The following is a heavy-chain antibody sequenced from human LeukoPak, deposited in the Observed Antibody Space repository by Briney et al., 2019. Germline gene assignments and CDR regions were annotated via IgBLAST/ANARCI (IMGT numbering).Heavy chain of an antibody. J-gene: IGHJ4*02. CDR3: ARERIAAEGLDY. Sequence: ASVKVSCKASGYTFTGYYMHWLRQAHGQGLEWMGWINPNSGGTNYAQKFQGRVTMTRDTSISTAYMELSRLRSDDTAVYYCARERIAAEGLDYWGQGTLVTVSS. CDR1: GYTFTGYY. D-gene: IGHD6-13*01. CDR2: INPNSGGT. V-gene: IGHV1-2*02.